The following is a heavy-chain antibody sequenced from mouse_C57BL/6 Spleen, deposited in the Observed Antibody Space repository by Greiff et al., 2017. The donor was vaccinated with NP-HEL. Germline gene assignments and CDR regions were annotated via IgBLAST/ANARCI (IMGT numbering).Heavy chain of an antibody. D-gene: IGHD1-2*01. CDR3: ARGGVLRPYYYAMDY. CDR2: ISYDGSN. V-gene: IGHV3-6*01. CDR1: GYSITSGYY. J-gene: IGHJ4*01. Sequence: EVQLQESGPGLVKPSQPLSLTCSVTGYSITSGYYWNWIRQFPGNKLEWMGYISYDGSNNYNPSLKNRISITRDTSKNQFFLKLNSVTTEDTATYYCARGGVLRPYYYAMDYWGQGTSVTVSS.